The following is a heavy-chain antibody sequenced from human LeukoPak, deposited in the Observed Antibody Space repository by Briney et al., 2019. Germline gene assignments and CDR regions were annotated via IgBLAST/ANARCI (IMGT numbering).Heavy chain of an antibody. J-gene: IGHJ6*03. CDR1: GGTFSSYA. D-gene: IGHD3-22*01. Sequence: SVKVSCKASGGTFSSYAISWVRQAPGQGLEWMGGIIPIFGTANYAQKFRGRVTITADKSTSTVYMELSSLRSEDTAVYYCARDRYYYDSSGYRCTSCYYYYYMDVWGKGTTVTVSS. CDR3: ARDRYYYDSSGYRCTSCYYYYYMDV. V-gene: IGHV1-69*06. CDR2: IIPIFGTA.